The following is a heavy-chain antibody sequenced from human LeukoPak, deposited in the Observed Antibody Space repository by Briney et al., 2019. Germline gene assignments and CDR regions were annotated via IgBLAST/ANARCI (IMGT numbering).Heavy chain of an antibody. CDR2: IYYSGRT. D-gene: IGHD2-21*01. J-gene: IGHJ6*03. CDR3: ARISGLMRFHMDV. CDR1: GFSISSGDYY. V-gene: IGHV4-31*03. Sequence: PSETLSLTCTVSGFSISSGDYYWTWIRQHPGKGLEWIRYIYYSGRTYSNPFLESRVTTSVNTSNNPFPLEMSSVTAADTAVYCCARISGLMRFHMDVWGKGTTVSVSS.